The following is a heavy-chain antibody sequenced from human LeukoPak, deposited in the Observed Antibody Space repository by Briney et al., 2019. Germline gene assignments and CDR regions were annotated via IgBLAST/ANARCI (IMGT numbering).Heavy chain of an antibody. CDR3: ASSEYYYDSSGYYNQYFDY. V-gene: IGHV4-38-2*02. CDR2: IYHSGST. J-gene: IGHJ4*02. D-gene: IGHD3-22*01. Sequence: KPSGTLSLTCTVSGYSISSGYYWGWIRQPPGKGLEWIGSIYHSGSTYYNPSLKSRVTISVDTSKNQFSLKLSSVTAADTAVYYCASSEYYYDSSGYYNQYFDYWGQGTLVTVSS. CDR1: GYSISSGYY.